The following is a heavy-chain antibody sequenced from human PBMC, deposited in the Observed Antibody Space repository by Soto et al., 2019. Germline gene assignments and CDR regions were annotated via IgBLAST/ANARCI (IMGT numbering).Heavy chain of an antibody. Sequence: QVQLVQSGAEVKKPGSSVKVSCKASGGTFSSYTITWVRQAPGQGLEWLGRIIPIFGVTTYARKFQDRVMITADRSTTTAYMELSKLRSEDTAVYYCVRDWESTTQTWGFGHSWGQETLVTVSS. CDR1: GGTFSSYT. CDR2: IIPIFGVT. J-gene: IGHJ4*02. CDR3: VRDWESTTQTWGFGHS. V-gene: IGHV1-69*08. D-gene: IGHD1-1*01.